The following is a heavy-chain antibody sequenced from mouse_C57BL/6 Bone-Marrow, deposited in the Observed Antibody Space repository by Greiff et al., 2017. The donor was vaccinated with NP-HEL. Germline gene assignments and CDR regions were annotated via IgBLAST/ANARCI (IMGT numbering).Heavy chain of an antibody. CDR1: GYTFTSYW. V-gene: IGHV1-55*01. CDR3: ARRRDGNNWYFDV. Sequence: QVQLQQPGAELVKPGASVKMSCKASGYTFTSYWITWVKQRPGQGLEWIGDIYPGSGSTNYNEKFKSKATLTVDTSSSTAYMQRSSLTSEDSAVKYCARRRDGNNWYFDVWGTGTTVTVSS. CDR2: IYPGSGST. J-gene: IGHJ1*03. D-gene: IGHD2-1*01.